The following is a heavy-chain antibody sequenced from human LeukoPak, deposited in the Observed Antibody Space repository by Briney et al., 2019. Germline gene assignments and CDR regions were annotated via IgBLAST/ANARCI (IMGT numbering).Heavy chain of an antibody. CDR3: ATGPPRITIFGVVIKGNYFDY. D-gene: IGHD3-3*01. Sequence: GASVKVSCKVSGYTLTELSMHWVRQAPGKGLEWMGGFDPEDGETIYAQKFQGRVTMTEDTSTVTAYMELSSLRSEDTAVYYCATGPPRITIFGVVIKGNYFDYWGQGTLVTVSS. V-gene: IGHV1-24*01. J-gene: IGHJ4*02. CDR2: FDPEDGET. CDR1: GYTLTELS.